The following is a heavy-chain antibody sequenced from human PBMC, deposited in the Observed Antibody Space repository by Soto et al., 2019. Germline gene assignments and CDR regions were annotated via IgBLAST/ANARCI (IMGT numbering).Heavy chain of an antibody. CDR2: IISSSGYI. V-gene: IGHV3-21*04. Sequence: GGSLRLSCAASGFTFSSYSMSWVRQAPGKGLEWVSSIISSSGYIHYADKVKGRFTISRDNAKDSLYLQMNRLRAEVTSVYYCARVLVFYGGFDPWGQGTLVTVSS. CDR3: ARVLVFYGGFDP. CDR1: GFTFSSYS. J-gene: IGHJ5*02. D-gene: IGHD2-21*02.